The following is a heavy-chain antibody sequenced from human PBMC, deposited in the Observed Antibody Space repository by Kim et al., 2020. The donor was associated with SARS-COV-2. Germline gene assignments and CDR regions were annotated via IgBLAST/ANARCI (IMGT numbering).Heavy chain of an antibody. CDR1: GYTFTGYY. J-gene: IGHJ6*02. V-gene: IGHV1-2*04. CDR3: ARNYCSSTSCYDGMDV. D-gene: IGHD2-2*01. CDR2: INPNSGGT. Sequence: ASVKVSCKASGYTFTGYYMHWVRQAPGQGLEWMGWINPNSGGTNYAQKFQGWVTMTRDTSISTAYMELSRLRSDDTAVYYCARNYCSSTSCYDGMDVWGQGTTVTVSS.